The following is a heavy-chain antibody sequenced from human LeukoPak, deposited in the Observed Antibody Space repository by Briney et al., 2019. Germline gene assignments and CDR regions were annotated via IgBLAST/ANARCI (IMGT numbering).Heavy chain of an antibody. CDR3: AKVDDYYDSSCYRDY. Sequence: GGSLRLSCAASGFTFSDYYMSRIRQAPGKGLESVSYISSSGSNRYYADSVKGRFTISRDNAKNSLYLQMNSLRAEDTAVYYCAKVDDYYDSSCYRDYWGQGTLVSVSS. D-gene: IGHD3-22*01. CDR1: GFTFSDYY. CDR2: ISSSGSNR. V-gene: IGHV3-11*01. J-gene: IGHJ4*02.